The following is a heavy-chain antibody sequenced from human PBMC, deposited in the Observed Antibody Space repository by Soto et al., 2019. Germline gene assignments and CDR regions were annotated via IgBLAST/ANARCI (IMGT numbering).Heavy chain of an antibody. D-gene: IGHD1-1*01. CDR3: ARDFRTGTDAFDI. CDR1: GLPFSSYS. CDR2: ISSSSSYI. V-gene: IGHV3-21*01. Sequence: GGSLRLSCAASGLPFSSYSMNWVRPAPGKGLEWVSSISSSSSYIYYADSVKGRFTISRDNAKNSLYLQMNSLRAEDTAVYYCARDFRTGTDAFDIWGQGTMVTVSS. J-gene: IGHJ3*02.